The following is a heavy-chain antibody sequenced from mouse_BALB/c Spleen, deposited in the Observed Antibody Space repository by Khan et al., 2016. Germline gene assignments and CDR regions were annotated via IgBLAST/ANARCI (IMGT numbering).Heavy chain of an antibody. D-gene: IGHD2-3*01. CDR1: GDSITSGY. Sequence: VQLKESGPSLVKPSQTLSLTCSVTGDSITSGYWNWIRKFPGKKLEYLGYISYSGTTYYNPSLKSRISITRDTSKNQYYLQLKSVTNEDTATYXCARYDGYYVSFYYWVQGTTLTVSS. CDR3: ARYDGYYVSFYY. V-gene: IGHV3-8*02. J-gene: IGHJ2*01. CDR2: ISYSGTT.